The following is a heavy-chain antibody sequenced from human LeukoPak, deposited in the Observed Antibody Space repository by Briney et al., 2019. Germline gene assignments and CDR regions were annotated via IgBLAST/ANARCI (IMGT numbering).Heavy chain of an antibody. J-gene: IGHJ5*02. D-gene: IGHD3-10*01. V-gene: IGHV1-46*01. CDR1: AYTFSSYL. Sequence: ASVKVSCKASAYTFSSYLLHWVRQAPGQGLDWMGTIDPSGGSTVYAQKFQGRVTMIRDTSTGTVYMELSSLRSEDTAVYYCARDLGLRGVTNWFDPWGQGTLVTVSS. CDR3: ARDLGLRGVTNWFDP. CDR2: IDPSGGST.